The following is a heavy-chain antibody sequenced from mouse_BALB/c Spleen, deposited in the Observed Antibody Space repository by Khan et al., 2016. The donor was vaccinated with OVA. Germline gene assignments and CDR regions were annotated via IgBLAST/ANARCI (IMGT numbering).Heavy chain of an antibody. V-gene: IGHV2-2*02. J-gene: IGHJ3*01. CDR1: GFSLNNYS. CDR2: IWSAGST. CDR3: ARRGKDYGRGALFAY. Sequence: QIQLVQSGPGLVQPSQSLSITCTVSGFSLNNYSVHWVRQSPGKGLEWLGVIWSAGSTDYNAAFISRLTISKDNSRSQVFFKMNSLQPNDTAIYYCARRGKDYGRGALFAYWGQGTLVTVSA. D-gene: IGHD2-4*01.